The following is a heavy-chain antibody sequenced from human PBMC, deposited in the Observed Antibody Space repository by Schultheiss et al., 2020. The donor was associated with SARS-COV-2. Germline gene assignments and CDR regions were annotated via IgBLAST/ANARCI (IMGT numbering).Heavy chain of an antibody. D-gene: IGHD6-6*01. CDR3: ARRYSSSSPYGMDV. V-gene: IGHV1-2*02. CDR2: INPNSGGT. CDR1: GYTFTGYY. J-gene: IGHJ6*02. Sequence: ASVKVSCKASGYTFTGYYMHWVRQAPGQGLEWMGIINPNSGGTNYAQKFQGRVTMTRDTSISTAYMELSSLRSEDTAVYYCARRYSSSSPYGMDVWGQGTTVTVSS.